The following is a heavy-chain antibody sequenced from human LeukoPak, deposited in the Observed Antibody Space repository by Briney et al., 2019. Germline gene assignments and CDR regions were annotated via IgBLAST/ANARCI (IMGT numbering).Heavy chain of an antibody. Sequence: ASVKVSCTTSGYPFTTYEINWVRQAAGQGLEWMGWVHPNSGKKAYAQKFQGRVTMTRDTSIRTTYMEMSGLRSDDTAVYFCARGTRNASWGQGTLVTVSS. CDR3: ARGTRNAS. V-gene: IGHV1-8*01. J-gene: IGHJ5*02. CDR1: GYPFTTYE. CDR2: VHPNSGKK. D-gene: IGHD1-1*01.